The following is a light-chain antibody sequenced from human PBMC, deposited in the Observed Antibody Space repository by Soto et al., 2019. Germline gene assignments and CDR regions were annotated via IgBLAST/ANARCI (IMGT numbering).Light chain of an antibody. CDR3: QQSYSTLWT. Sequence: DIQMTQSPSSLSASVGDRVTISCRASQSISSYLNWYQQKPGKAPKVLIFAASRLQSGVPSRFSGSGSGTDFTLTISSLQPEDFATYYCQQSYSTLWTFGQGTKVEIK. J-gene: IGKJ1*01. CDR2: AAS. V-gene: IGKV1-39*01. CDR1: QSISSY.